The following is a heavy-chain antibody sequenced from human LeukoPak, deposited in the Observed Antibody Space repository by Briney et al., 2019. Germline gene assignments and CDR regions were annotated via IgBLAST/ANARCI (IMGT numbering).Heavy chain of an antibody. J-gene: IGHJ3*02. CDR3: TRGYIRQWLVLRDAFDI. Sequence: GGSLRLSCTASGFTFGDYAMSWFRQAPGKGREWVGFIRSQAYGGTTEYAASVKGRFTISRDDSKSIAYLQMNSLKTEDTAVYYCTRGYIRQWLVLRDAFDIWGQGTMVTVSS. CDR1: GFTFGDYA. D-gene: IGHD6-19*01. CDR2: IRSQAYGGTT. V-gene: IGHV3-49*03.